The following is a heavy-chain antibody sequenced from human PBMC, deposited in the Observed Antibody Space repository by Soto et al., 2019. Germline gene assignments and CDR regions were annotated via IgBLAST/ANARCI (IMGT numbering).Heavy chain of an antibody. CDR3: ARARTIWDDGLDL. V-gene: IGHV3-13*01. J-gene: IGHJ3*01. CDR2: IDTAGDT. CDR1: GFTFSTSD. Sequence: EVQLVESGGGLVQPGGSLRLSCAASGFTFSTSDMHWVRQPTGQRPEWVSAIDTAGDTFYTDSVKGRFTISRDNAKNSFYLQMNSLTAGDTAMYFCARARTIWDDGLDLWGQGTMVTVSS. D-gene: IGHD3-3*01.